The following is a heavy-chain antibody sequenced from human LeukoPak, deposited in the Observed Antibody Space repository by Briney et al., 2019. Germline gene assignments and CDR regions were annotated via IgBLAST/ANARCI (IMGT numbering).Heavy chain of an antibody. Sequence: RGSLRLSCAASAFTFRTYAMHWVRQAPGKGLEWVAIISDDGTKKYYADSVKGRFTISRDNSKSTLFLQMNSLRPEDTAIYYCARENTSSSFDYWGQGTLVTVSS. CDR1: AFTFRTYA. CDR2: ISDDGTKK. J-gene: IGHJ4*02. CDR3: ARENTSSSFDY. V-gene: IGHV3-30*04. D-gene: IGHD2-2*01.